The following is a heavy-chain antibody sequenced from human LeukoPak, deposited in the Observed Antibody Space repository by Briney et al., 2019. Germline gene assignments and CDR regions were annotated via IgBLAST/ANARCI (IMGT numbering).Heavy chain of an antibody. CDR1: GFTFSSYA. J-gene: IGHJ3*02. D-gene: IGHD1-26*01. V-gene: IGHV3-23*01. CDR2: ISGSGGST. CDR3: AWWEVDQDAFDI. Sequence: PGGSLRLSCAASGFTFSSYAMSWVRQAPGKGLEWVSAISGSGGSTYYADSVKGRFTISRDNSKNTLYLQMNSLRAEDTAVYYCAWWEVDQDAFDIWGQGTMVTVSS.